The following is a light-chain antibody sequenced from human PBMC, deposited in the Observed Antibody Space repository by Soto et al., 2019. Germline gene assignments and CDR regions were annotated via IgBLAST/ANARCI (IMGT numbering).Light chain of an antibody. CDR2: WAS. CDR1: QSGVYSSNNKNY. V-gene: IGKV4-1*01. Sequence: DIVLTQSTDSLTVSLGERAAINCGSGQSGVYSSNNKNYLAWYQHNPGQPPKLLIYWASTRDSGVPDRFSGSGSGTDFTLTISRLEPEDFAVYYCQQYGSSPETFGQGTKVDIK. CDR3: QQYGSSPET. J-gene: IGKJ1*01.